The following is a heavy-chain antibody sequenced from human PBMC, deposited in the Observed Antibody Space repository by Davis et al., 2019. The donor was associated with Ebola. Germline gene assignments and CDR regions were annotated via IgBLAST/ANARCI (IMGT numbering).Heavy chain of an antibody. J-gene: IGHJ4*02. Sequence: ASVKVSCKASGYTFSTYAMNWVRQAPGQGLEWMGIINPSGGSTSYAQKFQGRVTMTRDTSTSTVYMELSSLRSEDTAVYYCASSGLQLWLNYWGQGTLVTVSS. CDR3: ASSGLQLWLNY. CDR2: INPSGGST. V-gene: IGHV1-46*01. CDR1: GYTFSTYA. D-gene: IGHD5-18*01.